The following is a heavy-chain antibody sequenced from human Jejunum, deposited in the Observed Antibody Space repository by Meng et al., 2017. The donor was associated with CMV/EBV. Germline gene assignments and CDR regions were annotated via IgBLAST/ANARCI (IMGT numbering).Heavy chain of an antibody. V-gene: IGHV1-8*01. CDR1: GYTFSSYD. CDR2: MQPDSGNT. CDR3: ARGFDP. Sequence: ASVKVSCKNSGYTFSSYDINWVRQATGQGLEWMGWMQPDSGNTGYAQKFQGRLTMTRNTSISTAYMELSSLKSEDTAVYYCARGFDPWGQGTLVTVSS. J-gene: IGHJ5*02.